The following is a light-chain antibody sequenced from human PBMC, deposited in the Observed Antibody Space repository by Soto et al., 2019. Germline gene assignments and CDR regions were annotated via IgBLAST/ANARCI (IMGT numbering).Light chain of an antibody. V-gene: IGKV1-5*03. CDR1: QSFFNS. CDR3: QHYDHYPVT. J-gene: IGKJ1*01. CDR2: KAS. Sequence: DIQRTQSPSTLSASVGYRVTITCRASQSFFNSLAWYQQKPGKAPKLLISKASSLESGVPSRFSGSGSGTEFTLTSSSLQPDDFATYYCQHYDHYPVTFGQGTKVDIK.